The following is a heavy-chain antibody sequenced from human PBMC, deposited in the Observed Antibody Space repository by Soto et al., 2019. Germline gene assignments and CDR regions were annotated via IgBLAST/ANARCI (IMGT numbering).Heavy chain of an antibody. CDR1: GFSLSSTRMA. CDR2: IYLDDDQ. CDR3: AHIVVAGLGYYFDY. D-gene: IGHD6-19*01. J-gene: IGHJ4*02. Sequence: QITLKESGPTLVKPTQTLTLTCTFSGFSLSSTRMAVGWIRQPPGKALEWLALIYLDDDQRYSPFLKSRLTMTKDTSKKQVVLTMSNMDPVDTARYYCAHIVVAGLGYYFDYWGQGTLVTVSS. V-gene: IGHV2-5*02.